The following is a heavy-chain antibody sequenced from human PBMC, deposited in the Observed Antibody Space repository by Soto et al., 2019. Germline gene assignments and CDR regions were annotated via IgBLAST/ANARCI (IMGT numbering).Heavy chain of an antibody. CDR1: GFTFSMHG. J-gene: IGHJ4*02. D-gene: IGHD6-13*01. Sequence: PGESLKISCVASGFTFSMHGLSWVRQAPGKGLEWVSTINPSGDSTFYADSVKGRFTISRDNSKNTVYLQMNSLSVGDTAVYLCAKVDVSTAGSFDYWGQGALVTVSS. CDR2: INPSGDST. CDR3: AKVDVSTAGSFDY. V-gene: IGHV3-23*01.